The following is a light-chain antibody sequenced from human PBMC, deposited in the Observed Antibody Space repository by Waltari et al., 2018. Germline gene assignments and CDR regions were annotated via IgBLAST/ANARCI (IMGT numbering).Light chain of an antibody. CDR3: QQRSNWPSIT. Sequence: EIVLTQSPATLSLSPGERATLSCRASQSVSSYLACYQQKPGQAPRLLIYDASNRATGIPARFSGSGSGTDFTLTIRSLEPEDFAVYYCQQRSNWPSITFGQGTRLEIK. CDR1: QSVSSY. J-gene: IGKJ5*01. CDR2: DAS. V-gene: IGKV3-11*01.